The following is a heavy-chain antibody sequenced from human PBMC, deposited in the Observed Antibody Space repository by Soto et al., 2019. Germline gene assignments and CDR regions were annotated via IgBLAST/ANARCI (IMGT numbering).Heavy chain of an antibody. J-gene: IGHJ6*02. CDR2: ISYDGSNK. V-gene: IGHV3-30-3*01. CDR3: ARDGANSSGWYYYYYGMDV. CDR1: GFTFSSYA. D-gene: IGHD6-19*01. Sequence: QVQLVESGGGVVQPGRSLRLSCAASGFTFSSYAMHWVRQAPGKGLEWVAVISYDGSNKYYADSVKGRFTISRDNSKNSRYLQMSRLRDEVTAVYYCARDGANSSGWYYYYYGMDVWGQGTPVTVS.